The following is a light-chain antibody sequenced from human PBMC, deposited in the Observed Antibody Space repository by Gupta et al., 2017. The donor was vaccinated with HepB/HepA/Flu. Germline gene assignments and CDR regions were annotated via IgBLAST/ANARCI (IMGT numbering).Light chain of an antibody. V-gene: IGLV3-21*03. CDR2: EDT. J-gene: IGLJ2*01. CDR3: QVWDTRTDNPVV. Sequence: SYILTQPPSVSVAPGRTARITCGGNNIGTKSVHWYQQRPGQAPLVVIYEDTNRPSGSPERISGSNSGNTATLTISRVDAGEEADYYCQVWDTRTDNPVVFGGGTKLTV. CDR1: NIGTKS.